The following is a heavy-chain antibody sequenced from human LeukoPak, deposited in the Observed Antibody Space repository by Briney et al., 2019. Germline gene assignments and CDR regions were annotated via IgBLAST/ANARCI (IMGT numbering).Heavy chain of an antibody. Sequence: SETLSLTCTVSGGSISSYYWSWIRQPPGKGLEWIGYIYYSGSTYYNPSLKSRVTISVDTSKNQFSLKLSSVTAADAAVYYCARVNIVVVPAAIEGGYYYYMDVWGKGTTVTVSS. V-gene: IGHV4-59*12. CDR3: ARVNIVVVPAAIEGGYYYYMDV. CDR2: IYYSGST. J-gene: IGHJ6*03. CDR1: GGSISSYY. D-gene: IGHD2-2*02.